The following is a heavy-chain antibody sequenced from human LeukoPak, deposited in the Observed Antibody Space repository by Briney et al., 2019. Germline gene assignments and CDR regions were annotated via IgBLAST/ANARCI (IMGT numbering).Heavy chain of an antibody. D-gene: IGHD2-15*01. J-gene: IGHJ4*02. CDR2: IVSDSTDV. CDR3: ATSSWDI. CDR1: GFSLSTYT. V-gene: IGHV3-21*01. Sequence: KPGGSLRLSCAASGFSLSTYTLHWVRQAPGKGLEWVSSIVSDSTDVDYPDSLKGRFTVFRDNGKNTLYLQMNSLRAEDTAVYYCATSSWDIWGQGTLVTVSS.